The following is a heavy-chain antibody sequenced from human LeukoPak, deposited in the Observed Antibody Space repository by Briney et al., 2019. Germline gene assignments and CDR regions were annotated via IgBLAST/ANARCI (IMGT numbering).Heavy chain of an antibody. D-gene: IGHD5-18*01. V-gene: IGHV1-2*04. Sequence: GASVKVSCKASGCTFTGYYMHWVRQAPGQGLEWMGWINPNSGGTNYAQKFQGWVTMTRDTSISTAYMELSRLRSDDTAVYYCATTYSYGSDAFDIWGQGTMVTVSS. CDR1: GCTFTGYY. CDR3: ATTYSYGSDAFDI. J-gene: IGHJ3*02. CDR2: INPNSGGT.